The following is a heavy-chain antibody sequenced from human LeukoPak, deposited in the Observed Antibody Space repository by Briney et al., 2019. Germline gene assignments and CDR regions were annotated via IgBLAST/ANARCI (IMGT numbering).Heavy chain of an antibody. Sequence: PGGSLRLSCAASGFTFRSSGMHWVRQAPGKGLEWVAVIYYDASNKLYADSVKGRFTISRDNSKNMLYLQMYSLRVDDTAVYYCARDRSRYVDYWGQGTLVTVSS. CDR2: IYYDASNK. CDR1: GFTFRSSG. V-gene: IGHV3-33*01. D-gene: IGHD2-2*01. J-gene: IGHJ4*02. CDR3: ARDRSRYVDY.